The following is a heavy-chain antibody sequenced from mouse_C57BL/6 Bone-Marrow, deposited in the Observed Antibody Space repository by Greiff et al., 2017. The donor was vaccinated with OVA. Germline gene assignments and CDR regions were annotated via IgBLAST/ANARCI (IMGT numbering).Heavy chain of an antibody. Sequence: QVQLKQPGAELVMPGASVKLSCKASGYTFTSYWMHWVKQRPGQGLEWIGEIDPSDSYTNSNQKFKGKSTLTVDKSSSTAYMQLSSLTSEDSAVYYCARDDYDGGSYWGQGTSVTVSS. CDR3: ARDDYDGGSY. J-gene: IGHJ4*01. V-gene: IGHV1-69*01. CDR2: IDPSDSYT. D-gene: IGHD2-4*01. CDR1: GYTFTSYW.